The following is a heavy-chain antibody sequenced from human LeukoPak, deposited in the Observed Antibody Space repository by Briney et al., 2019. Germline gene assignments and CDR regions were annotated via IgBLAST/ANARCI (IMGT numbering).Heavy chain of an antibody. V-gene: IGHV1-3*01. D-gene: IGHD6-19*01. CDR1: GYTFTNYA. Sequence: ASVKVSCKASGYTFTNYAIHWVRLAPGQRLQWMGWINLVNGNTKFSQDFEGRVTITRDTSTSTAYMELSSLRSDDTAVYYCARAGWYELPRYAFDIWGQGTMVTVSS. CDR3: ARAGWYELPRYAFDI. CDR2: INLVNGNT. J-gene: IGHJ3*02.